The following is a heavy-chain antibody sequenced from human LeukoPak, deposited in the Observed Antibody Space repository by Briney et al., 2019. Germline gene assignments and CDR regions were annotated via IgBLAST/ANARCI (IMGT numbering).Heavy chain of an antibody. CDR2: ISSSSSYI. J-gene: IGHJ4*02. V-gene: IGHV3-21*01. D-gene: IGHD6-13*01. CDR1: GFTFGSYS. Sequence: PGGSLRLSCAASGFTFGSYSMNSVRQAPGKGLEWVSSISSSSSYIYYADSVKGRFTISRDNAKNSLYLQMNSLRAEDTAVYYCAREARYSSSWATYFDYWGQGTLVTVSS. CDR3: AREARYSSSWATYFDY.